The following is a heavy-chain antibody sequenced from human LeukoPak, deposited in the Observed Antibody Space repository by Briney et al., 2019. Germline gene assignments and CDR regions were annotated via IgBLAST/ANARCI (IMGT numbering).Heavy chain of an antibody. CDR2: INSDGSST. D-gene: IGHD3-10*01. Sequence: GGPLRLSCAASGFTFSSYWMHWVRQAPGKGLVWVSRINSDGSSTSYADSVKGRFTISRDNAKNTLYLQMNSLRAEDTAVYYCASVRFGELWDDAFDIWGQGTMVTVSS. J-gene: IGHJ3*02. CDR1: GFTFSSYW. V-gene: IGHV3-74*01. CDR3: ASVRFGELWDDAFDI.